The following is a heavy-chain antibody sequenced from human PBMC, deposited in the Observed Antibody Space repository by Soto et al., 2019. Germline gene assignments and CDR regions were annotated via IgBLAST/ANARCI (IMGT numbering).Heavy chain of an antibody. CDR3: ARGLRTTVTTYWFNP. CDR1: GYTFTSYD. D-gene: IGHD4-17*01. J-gene: IGHJ5*02. CDR2: MNPNSGNT. Sequence: RASVKVSCKASGYTFTSYDINWVRQATGQGLEWMGWMNPNSGNTGYAQKFQGRVTMTRNTSISTAYMELSSLRSEDTAVYYCARGLRTTVTTYWFNPWGQGTLVTVSS. V-gene: IGHV1-8*01.